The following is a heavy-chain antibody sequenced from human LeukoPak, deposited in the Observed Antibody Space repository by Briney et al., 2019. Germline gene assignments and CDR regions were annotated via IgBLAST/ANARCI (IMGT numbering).Heavy chain of an antibody. J-gene: IGHJ5*02. CDR1: GFTFSSYG. V-gene: IGHV3-30*18. CDR3: AKHRTTVLYAFDP. D-gene: IGHD4-17*01. Sequence: GGSLRLSCAASGFTFSSYGMHWVRQAPGKGLEWVAVISYDGSNKYYADSVKGRFTISRDNSKNTLYLQMNSLRAEDTAVYYCAKHRTTVLYAFDPWAREPWSPSPQ. CDR2: ISYDGSNK.